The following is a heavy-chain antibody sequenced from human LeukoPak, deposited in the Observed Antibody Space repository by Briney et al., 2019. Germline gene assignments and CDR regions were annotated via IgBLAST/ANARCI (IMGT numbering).Heavy chain of an antibody. CDR2: IYVSGTT. D-gene: IGHD4-23*01. Sequence: SKTLSLTCSVSGGSINNYHWSWIRQPPGKGLEWLGNIYVSGTTNYNSSLKSRLTISVDTFKNQLSLNLQSVTAADTAMYYCARHRYDTGGKKGVNWFDPWGQGTLVTVSS. V-gene: IGHV4-59*01. CDR3: ARHRYDTGGKKGVNWFDP. CDR1: GGSINNYH. J-gene: IGHJ5*02.